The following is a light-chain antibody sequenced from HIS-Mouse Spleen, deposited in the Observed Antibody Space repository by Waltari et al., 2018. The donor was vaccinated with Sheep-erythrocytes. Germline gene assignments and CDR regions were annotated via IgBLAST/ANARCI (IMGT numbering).Light chain of an antibody. Sequence: SYVLTQPPSVSVAPGKTARITCGGNNIGSKSVHWYQQKPGQAPVLVVYDDSDRPSGIPKRFSGSNSGNTATLTNSRVEAGDEADYYCQVWDSSSDHVVFGGGTKLTVL. CDR2: DDS. V-gene: IGLV3-21*03. CDR1: NIGSKS. CDR3: QVWDSSSDHVV. J-gene: IGLJ2*01.